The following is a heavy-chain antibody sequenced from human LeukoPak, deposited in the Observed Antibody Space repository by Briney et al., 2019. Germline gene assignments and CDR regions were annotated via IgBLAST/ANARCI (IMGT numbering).Heavy chain of an antibody. Sequence: GGSLRLSCATSGFTFTNAWMNWVRQAPGKGLEWVSSISSSTSYIYYADSVKGRFTISKDNAKNSLYLQMNSLRAEDTAVYYCARAGGSTVSHSDYWGQGTLVTVSS. V-gene: IGHV3-21*01. CDR1: GFTFTNAW. CDR2: ISSSTSYI. J-gene: IGHJ4*02. D-gene: IGHD4-17*01. CDR3: ARAGGSTVSHSDY.